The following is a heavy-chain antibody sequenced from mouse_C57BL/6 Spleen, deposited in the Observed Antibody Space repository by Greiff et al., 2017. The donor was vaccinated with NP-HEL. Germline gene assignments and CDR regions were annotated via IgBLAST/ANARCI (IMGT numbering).Heavy chain of an antibody. J-gene: IGHJ2*01. Sequence: QVQLKQSGAELVRPGASVKLSCKASGYTFTDYYINWVKQRPGQGLEWIARIYPGSGNTYYNEKFKGKATLTAEKSSSTAYMQLSSLTSEDSAVYFCAREGFCFDYWGQGTTLTVSS. CDR3: AREGFCFDY. CDR2: IYPGSGNT. V-gene: IGHV1-76*01. CDR1: GYTFTDYY.